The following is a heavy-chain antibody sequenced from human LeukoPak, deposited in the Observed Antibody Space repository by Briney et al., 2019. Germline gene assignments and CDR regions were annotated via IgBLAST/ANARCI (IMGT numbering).Heavy chain of an antibody. D-gene: IGHD2/OR15-2a*01. J-gene: IGHJ6*03. CDR1: GFTFSNAW. V-gene: IGHV3-15*01. Sequence: GGSLRLSCAASGFTFSNAWMNWVRQAPGKGLEWVGRIKSKTDGGTRDYGAPVEGGFIISRDDSKNTLFLQMNSLNTEDTAVYYCTTEGTTWDYYYYYMDVWGKGTTVTVSS. CDR2: IKSKTDGGTR. CDR3: TTEGTTWDYYYYYMDV.